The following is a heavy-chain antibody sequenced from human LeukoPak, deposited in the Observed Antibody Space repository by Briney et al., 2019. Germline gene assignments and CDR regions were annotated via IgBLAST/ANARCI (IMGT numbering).Heavy chain of an antibody. CDR1: GGTFSIYA. V-gene: IGHV1-69*05. CDR3: ARAYYYDSSGYYLFDY. Sequence: GSSVKVSCKASGGTFSIYAISWVRQAPGQGLEWMGGIIPIFGTANYAQKFQGRVTITTDESTSSAYMELSSLRSEDTAVYYCARAYYYDSSGYYLFDYWGQGTLVTVSS. J-gene: IGHJ4*02. D-gene: IGHD3-22*01. CDR2: IIPIFGTA.